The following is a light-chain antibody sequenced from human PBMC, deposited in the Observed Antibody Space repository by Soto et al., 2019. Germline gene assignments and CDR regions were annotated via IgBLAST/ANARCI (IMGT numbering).Light chain of an antibody. CDR2: WAS. Sequence: DIVMTQSPDSLAVSLGERATINCKSSQSVLYSSNNKNYLAWYQQKPGQPPKMLIYWASTRESGVPDRFSGSGYGTDFTLNISSLQSEDVAVYYCQQYYGTPYTFGQGTNLEIK. CDR3: QQYYGTPYT. V-gene: IGKV4-1*01. CDR1: QSVLYSSNNKNY. J-gene: IGKJ2*01.